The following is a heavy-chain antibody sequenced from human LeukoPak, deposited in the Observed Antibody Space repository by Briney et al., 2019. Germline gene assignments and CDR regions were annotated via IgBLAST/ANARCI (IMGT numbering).Heavy chain of an antibody. D-gene: IGHD1-26*01. Sequence: GGSLRLSCAAFGFTFTDYAMTWVRQAPGKGLEWVSSISGSGDTTYYADSVKGRFTISRDSSKNTLYLQMNSLRAEDTAVYYCARDPYSGSYGNYYYYFMDVWGKGTTVTISS. V-gene: IGHV3-23*01. J-gene: IGHJ6*03. CDR2: ISGSGDTT. CDR1: GFTFTDYA. CDR3: ARDPYSGSYGNYYYYFMDV.